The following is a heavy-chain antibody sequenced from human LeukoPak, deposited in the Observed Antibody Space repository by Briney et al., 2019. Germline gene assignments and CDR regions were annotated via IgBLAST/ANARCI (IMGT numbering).Heavy chain of an antibody. D-gene: IGHD5-24*01. Sequence: AASVKDSCKASGGSFNNYAISWVRQAPGQGLEWMGRIIPIFGIANSAQKFQGRVTITADKSTNTAYMELSSLRSEDTAVYYCARDLEMATTLYWYFDLWGRGTLVTVSS. CDR1: GGSFNNYA. J-gene: IGHJ2*01. CDR2: IIPIFGIA. V-gene: IGHV1-69*04. CDR3: ARDLEMATTLYWYFDL.